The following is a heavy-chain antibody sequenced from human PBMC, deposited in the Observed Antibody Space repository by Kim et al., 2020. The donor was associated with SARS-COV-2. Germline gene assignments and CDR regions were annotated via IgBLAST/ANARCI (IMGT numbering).Heavy chain of an antibody. D-gene: IGHD6-19*01. CDR1: GFTFSSYA. CDR3: ARDWGSGWGE. Sequence: GGSLRLSCAVSGFTFSSYAMHWVRQAPGKGLEWVAVISYDGSNKYYADSVKGRFTISRDNSKNTLYLQMNSLRAEDTAVYYCARDWGSGWGEWGQGTLVTVSS. CDR2: ISYDGSNK. J-gene: IGHJ4*02. V-gene: IGHV3-30-3*01.